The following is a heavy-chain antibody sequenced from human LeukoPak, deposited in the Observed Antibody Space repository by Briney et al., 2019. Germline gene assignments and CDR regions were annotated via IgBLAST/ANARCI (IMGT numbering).Heavy chain of an antibody. J-gene: IGHJ4*02. CDR2: ISSSGSTI. D-gene: IGHD3-10*01. CDR3: ARGSRFGELHTFDY. V-gene: IGHV3-11*01. CDR1: GFTFSDYY. Sequence: GESLRLSCAASGFTFSDYYMSWIRQAPGKGLEWVSYISSSGSTIYYADSVKGRFTISRDNAKNSLYLQMNSLRAEDTAVYYCARGSRFGELHTFDYWGQGTLVTVSS.